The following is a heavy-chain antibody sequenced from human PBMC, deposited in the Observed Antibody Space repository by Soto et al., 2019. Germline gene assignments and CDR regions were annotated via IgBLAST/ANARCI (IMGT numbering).Heavy chain of an antibody. CDR1: GFTFSSYE. J-gene: IGHJ6*02. V-gene: IGHV3-48*03. CDR3: ARSGGYYYYYYGMDV. Sequence: PGGSLRLSCAASGFTFSSYEMNWVRQAPGKGLEWVSYISSSGSAIYYADSVKGRFTISRDNAKNSLYLQMNSLRAEDTAVYYCARSGGYYYYYYGMDVWGQGTTVTVSS. D-gene: IGHD3-16*01. CDR2: ISSSGSAI.